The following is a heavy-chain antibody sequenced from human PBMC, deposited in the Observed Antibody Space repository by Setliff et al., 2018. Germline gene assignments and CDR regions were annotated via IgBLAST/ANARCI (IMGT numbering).Heavy chain of an antibody. V-gene: IGHV4-4*08. CDR1: DGSISTYY. J-gene: IGHJ4*02. D-gene: IGHD2-21*02. Sequence: PSETLSLTCTVSDGSISTYYWSWIRQPPGRGLEYIGYIYTSGIINYNPSLKSRVTMSLDTSKNQFSLKLSSVAAADTAVYYCARGFDVCGGGACYTDGPYYFDYWGLGTLVTVSS. CDR2: IYTSGII. CDR3: ARGFDVCGGGACYTDGPYYFDY.